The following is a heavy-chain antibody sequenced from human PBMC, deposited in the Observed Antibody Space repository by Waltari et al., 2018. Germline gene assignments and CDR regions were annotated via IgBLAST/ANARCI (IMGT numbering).Heavy chain of an antibody. CDR1: GYSISSGYY. CDR2: IYHSGGT. Sequence: QVQLQESGPGLVKPSETLSLTCAVSGYSISSGYYWGWIRQPPGKGLEWIGSIYHSGGTYYNPSLKSRVTISVDTSKNQFSLKLSSVTAADTAVYYCARDLSGVWGSYDAFDIWGQGTMVTVSS. V-gene: IGHV4-38-2*02. J-gene: IGHJ3*02. D-gene: IGHD3-16*01. CDR3: ARDLSGVWGSYDAFDI.